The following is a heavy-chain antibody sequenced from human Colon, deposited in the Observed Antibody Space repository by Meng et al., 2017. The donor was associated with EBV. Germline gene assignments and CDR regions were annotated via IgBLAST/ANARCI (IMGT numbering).Heavy chain of an antibody. Sequence: LHELGPGLVQPSETLSLTCTVSGGSISRGPYCWAWIRQPPGKGLEWIGSIYYSGSTYYNPSLKSRVTISVDSSKNQFSLKLTSVTAADTSLYYCASYTSFSGSYYNGIDYWGQGTLVTVSS. D-gene: IGHD3-10*01. CDR1: GGSISRGPYC. CDR3: ASYTSFSGSYYNGIDY. J-gene: IGHJ4*02. V-gene: IGHV4-39*01. CDR2: IYYSGST.